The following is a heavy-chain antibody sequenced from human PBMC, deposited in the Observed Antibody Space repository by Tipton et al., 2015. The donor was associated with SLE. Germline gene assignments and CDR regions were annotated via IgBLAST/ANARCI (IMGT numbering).Heavy chain of an antibody. Sequence: LRLSCTVSGGSICSYYWSWIRQPPGKGLEWIGDIYTSGSTNYNPPLKSRVTISVDTSKNQFSLKLSSVTAADTAVYYCARDRSNMDVWGKGTTVTVSS. CDR3: ARDRSNMDV. CDR1: GGSICSYY. V-gene: IGHV4-4*08. CDR2: IYTSGST. J-gene: IGHJ6*03.